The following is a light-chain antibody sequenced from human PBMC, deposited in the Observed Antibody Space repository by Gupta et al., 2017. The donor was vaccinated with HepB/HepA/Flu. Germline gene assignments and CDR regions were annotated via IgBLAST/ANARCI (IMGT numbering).Light chain of an antibody. CDR3: QQYSRSPWT. V-gene: IGKV4-1*01. J-gene: IGKJ1*01. Sequence: DIVMTQSPDSLTVSLGGRATINCKSSRNIFHSSISENFLAWYQLKPGQPPKLLIIGASTRESGVPDRFSGSGSGTDFTLTINSLQAEDVALYYCQQYSRSPWTFGQGTKVEIK. CDR2: GAS. CDR1: RNIFHSSISENF.